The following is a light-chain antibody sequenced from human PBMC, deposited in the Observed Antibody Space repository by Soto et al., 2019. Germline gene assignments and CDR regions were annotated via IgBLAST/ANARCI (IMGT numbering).Light chain of an antibody. V-gene: IGKV3-20*01. CDR2: GAS. CDR3: QQYGSSPRT. Sequence: EIGLTQSPGTLSLSPGERATLSCRARQSVSSSYLAWYQQKPGQAPRLLIYGASSRATGIPDMFSGSGSGTDFTLTISRLEPEDVALYYCQQYGSSPRTFGQGTKVQI. J-gene: IGKJ1*01. CDR1: QSVSSSY.